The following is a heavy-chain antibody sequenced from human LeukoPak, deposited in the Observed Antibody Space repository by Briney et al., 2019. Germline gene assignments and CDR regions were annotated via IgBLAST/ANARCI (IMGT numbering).Heavy chain of an antibody. D-gene: IGHD7-27*01. J-gene: IGHJ4*02. V-gene: IGHV4-34*01. CDR3: ARAEYGWGLDY. CDR1: GGSFSGYY. Sequence: PSETLSLTCAVYGGSFSGYYWSWIRQPPGKGLEWIGEINHSGSTNYNPSLKSRLTISVDTSKNQFSLKLSSVTAADTAVYYCARAEYGWGLDYWGQGTLVTVSS. CDR2: INHSGST.